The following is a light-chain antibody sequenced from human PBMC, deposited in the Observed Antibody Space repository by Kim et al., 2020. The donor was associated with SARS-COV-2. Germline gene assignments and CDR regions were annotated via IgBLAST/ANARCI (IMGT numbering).Light chain of an antibody. V-gene: IGLV3-19*01. CDR1: SRRSYY. CDR2: GKN. Sequence: VALVQKVRITRQGDSRRSYYATWYQQKPGQAPIVVIYGKNNRPSGIPDRFSGSSSGDTASLTITGTQAGDEADYYCNSRGSNDNVLFGGGTQLTVL. J-gene: IGLJ2*01. CDR3: NSRGSNDNVL.